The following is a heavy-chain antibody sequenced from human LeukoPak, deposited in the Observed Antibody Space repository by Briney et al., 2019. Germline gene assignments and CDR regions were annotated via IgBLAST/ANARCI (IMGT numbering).Heavy chain of an antibody. Sequence: SETLSLTCTVSSGSISSYYWSWIRQPPGKGLECIGYVSYSGSTNYNPSLKSRVTISVDTSKNQFSLKLTSVTAADTAVYYCAGSPLFDYDTSGYYLSWGQGTLVTVSS. D-gene: IGHD3-22*01. CDR1: SGSISSYY. V-gene: IGHV4-59*01. CDR2: VSYSGST. CDR3: AGSPLFDYDTSGYYLS. J-gene: IGHJ4*02.